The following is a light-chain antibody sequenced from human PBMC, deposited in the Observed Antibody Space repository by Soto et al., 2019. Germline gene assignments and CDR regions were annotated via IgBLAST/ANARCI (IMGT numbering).Light chain of an antibody. CDR1: QSVNSN. V-gene: IGKV3-15*01. CDR3: QQYNNWPRT. Sequence: RVMTQSPATLSVSPGERATLSCRASQSVNSNLAWYQQKPGQAPRLLIYDASTRATGIPARFSGSGSGTEFTLTISSLQSEDLAVYYCQQYNNWPRTFGQGTKVEIK. J-gene: IGKJ1*01. CDR2: DAS.